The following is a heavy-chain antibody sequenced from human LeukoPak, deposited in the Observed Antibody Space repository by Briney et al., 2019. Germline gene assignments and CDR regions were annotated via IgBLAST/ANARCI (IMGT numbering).Heavy chain of an antibody. V-gene: IGHV4-28*01. CDR3: ARITAERFDY. J-gene: IGHJ4*02. D-gene: IGHD1-20*01. Sequence: SDTLSLTCAVSGYSISSSNWWGWIRQPPGQGLEWIGYTYYSGSTYYNPSLKSRVTMSVDTSKNQLSLKLSSVTAVDTAVYYCARITAERFDYWGQGTLVTVSS. CDR2: TYYSGST. CDR1: GYSISSSNW.